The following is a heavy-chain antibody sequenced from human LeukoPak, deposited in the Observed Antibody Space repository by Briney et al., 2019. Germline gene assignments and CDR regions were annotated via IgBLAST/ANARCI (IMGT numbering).Heavy chain of an antibody. V-gene: IGHV4-34*01. D-gene: IGHD2-2*01. CDR3: ARGPATTGNRCYVYY. J-gene: IGHJ4*02. CDR2: INHSGST. CDR1: GESFSGYY. Sequence: SETLSLTCAVYGESFSGYYWSWIRQPPGKGLEWIGEINHSGSTNYNPSLKSRVTISVDTSKNQFSLMLSSVTAADTAVYYCARGPATTGNRCYVYYWGQGTLVTVSS.